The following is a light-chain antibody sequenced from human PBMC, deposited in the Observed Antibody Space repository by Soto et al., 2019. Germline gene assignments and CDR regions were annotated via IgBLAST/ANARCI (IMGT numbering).Light chain of an antibody. CDR2: KAS. CDR3: QQYNSYSWT. Sequence: DIQMTQSPSTLSASVGDRVTIICRASQSINNWLAWYQQKPGKAPKLLIQKASSLESGVPSRFSGSGSGTEFPLTISSLQPDDFATYYCQQYNSYSWTFGQGTKVEIK. V-gene: IGKV1-5*03. J-gene: IGKJ1*01. CDR1: QSINNW.